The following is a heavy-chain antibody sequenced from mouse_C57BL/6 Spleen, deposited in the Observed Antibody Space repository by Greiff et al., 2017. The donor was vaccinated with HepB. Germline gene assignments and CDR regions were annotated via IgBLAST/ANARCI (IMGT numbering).Heavy chain of an antibody. V-gene: IGHV1-26*01. Sequence: EVQLQQSGPELVKPGASVKISCKASGYTFTDYYMNWVKQSHGKSLEWIGDINPNNGGTSYNQQFKGKATLTVDKSSSTAYMELRSLTSEDSAVYYCARGDYYEYEAWFAYWGQGTLVTVSA. D-gene: IGHD2-4*01. CDR2: INPNNGGT. J-gene: IGHJ3*01. CDR3: ARGDYYEYEAWFAY. CDR1: GYTFTDYY.